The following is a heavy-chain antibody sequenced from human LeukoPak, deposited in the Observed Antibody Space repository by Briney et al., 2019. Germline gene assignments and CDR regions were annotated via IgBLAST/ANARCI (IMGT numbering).Heavy chain of an antibody. CDR3: ARDTAGYCSGGSCYPNWFDP. V-gene: IGHV4-4*07. Sequence: SETLSLTCTVSGGSISSYYWSWIRQPAGKGLEWIGRIYTSGSTNYNPSLKSRVTISVDKSRNQFSLKLSSVTAADTAVYYCARDTAGYCSGGSCYPNWFDPWGQGTLVTVSS. D-gene: IGHD2-15*01. CDR1: GGSISSYY. CDR2: IYTSGST. J-gene: IGHJ5*02.